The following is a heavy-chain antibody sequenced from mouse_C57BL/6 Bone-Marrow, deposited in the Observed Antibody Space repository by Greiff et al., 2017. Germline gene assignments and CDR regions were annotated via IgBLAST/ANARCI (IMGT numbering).Heavy chain of an antibody. J-gene: IGHJ4*01. CDR2: RSNKANDYTT. D-gene: IGHD3-1*01. CDR3: ASDVSHRPPLYYYPMDY. CDR1: GFTFSDLY. Sequence: EVQVVQSAGGSVQSGRSLRLSCATSGFTFSDLYMEWVRQAPGKGLEWIPARSNKANDYTTAYSAPVKGRFIVSSDTSHSILYLPMDLLTLDDTAICSFASDVSHRPPLYYYPMDYWGQGSSVT. V-gene: IGHV7-1*01.